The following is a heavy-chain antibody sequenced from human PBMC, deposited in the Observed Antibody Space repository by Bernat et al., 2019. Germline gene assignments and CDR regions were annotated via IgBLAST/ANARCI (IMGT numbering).Heavy chain of an antibody. CDR3: ARVGRKGGREYGSGSQPPDY. CDR2: INPSGGST. D-gene: IGHD3-10*01. Sequence: QVQLVQSGAEVKKPGASVKVSCKASGYTFTSYYMHWVRQAPGQGLEWMGIINPSGGSTSYAQKFQGRVTMTRDTSTSTVYMELSSLRSEDTAVYYCARVGRKGGREYGSGSQPPDYWGQGTLVTVSS. V-gene: IGHV1-46*01. J-gene: IGHJ4*02. CDR1: GYTFTSYY.